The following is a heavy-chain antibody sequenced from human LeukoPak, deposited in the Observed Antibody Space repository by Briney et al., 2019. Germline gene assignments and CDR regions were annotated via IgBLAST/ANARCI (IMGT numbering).Heavy chain of an antibody. CDR3: ARDSIRQQLYYFDY. Sequence: GGSLRLSCVASGFTFSSYEMHWVRQAPGTGLEWVAFLQYDGSNKYYAETVKGRFTIYRDNSKNTVYLQMNRLGADDTAVYYCARDSIRQQLYYFDYWGQGTLVTVSS. V-gene: IGHV3-30*02. CDR2: LQYDGSNK. D-gene: IGHD6-13*01. CDR1: GFTFSSYE. J-gene: IGHJ4*02.